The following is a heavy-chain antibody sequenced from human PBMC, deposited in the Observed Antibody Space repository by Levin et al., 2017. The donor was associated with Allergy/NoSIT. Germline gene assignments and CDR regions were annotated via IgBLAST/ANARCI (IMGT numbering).Heavy chain of an antibody. CDR3: AKAGYSGYDYQDYFDY. J-gene: IGHJ4*02. D-gene: IGHD5-12*01. V-gene: IGHV3-23*01. CDR1: GFTFSSYA. CDR2: ISGSGGST. Sequence: GGSLRLSCAASGFTFSSYAMSWVRQAPGKGLEWVSAISGSGGSTYYADSVKGRFTISRDNSKNTLYLQMNSLRAEDTAVYYCAKAGYSGYDYQDYFDYWGQGTLVTVSS.